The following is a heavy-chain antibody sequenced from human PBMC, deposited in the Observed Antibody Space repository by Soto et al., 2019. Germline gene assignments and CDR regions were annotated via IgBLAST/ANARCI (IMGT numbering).Heavy chain of an antibody. D-gene: IGHD4-17*01. CDR3: ERRVTVTLTGVDWFDP. CDR2: TIPIFGTA. CDR1: GGTFSSYA. Sequence: QVQLVQSGAEVKKPGSSVKVSCKASGGTFSSYAISWVRQAPGQGLEWMGGTIPIFGTANYAQKFQGRVTLTADEYTSTAYMELSSLRSEDTAVYYCERRVTVTLTGVDWFDPWGEGTLVTVSS. J-gene: IGHJ5*02. V-gene: IGHV1-69*01.